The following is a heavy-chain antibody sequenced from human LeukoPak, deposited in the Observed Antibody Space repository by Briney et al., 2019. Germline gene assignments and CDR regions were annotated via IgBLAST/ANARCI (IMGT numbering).Heavy chain of an antibody. CDR3: ARGSFSYGYRKYYFDY. D-gene: IGHD5-18*01. CDR2: INPNSGGT. V-gene: IGHV1-2*02. J-gene: IGHJ4*02. Sequence: ASVKVSCKASGYTFTGYYMHWVRQAPGQGLEWMGWINPNSGGTNYAQKFQGRVTMTRDTSISTAYMELSSLRSEDTAVYYCARGSFSYGYRKYYFDYWGQGTLVTVSS. CDR1: GYTFTGYY.